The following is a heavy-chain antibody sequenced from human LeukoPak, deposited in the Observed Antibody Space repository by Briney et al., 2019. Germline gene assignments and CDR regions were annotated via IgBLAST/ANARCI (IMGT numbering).Heavy chain of an antibody. Sequence: GGPLRLSCSVCGFTFSSYCMHWVRQSPGKGLVWVSRINGDGSSTTYADSVKGRFTVSRDNAKNTMYLQMNSLRVEDTAVYYCVQSSPTIDYWGQGTLVTVSS. J-gene: IGHJ4*02. CDR1: GFTFSSYC. V-gene: IGHV3-74*01. CDR2: INGDGSST. D-gene: IGHD5-12*01. CDR3: VQSSPTIDY.